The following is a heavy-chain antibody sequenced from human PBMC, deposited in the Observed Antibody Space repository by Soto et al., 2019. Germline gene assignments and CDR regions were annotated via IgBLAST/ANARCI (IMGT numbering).Heavy chain of an antibody. CDR2: ISAYTGNT. V-gene: IGHV1-18*01. D-gene: IGHD2-15*01. CDR3: ARRGLSGCIGGNCYHYNWFDP. Sequence: QVQLVQSGAEVKNRGASVKVSCKASGYTFTTYDITWVRQAPGQGLEWMGWISAYTGNTNYAQKLQGRVTMTTDTSTSTAYMELRSLRSDDTAVYYCARRGLSGCIGGNCYHYNWFDPWGQGTPVTVSS. J-gene: IGHJ5*02. CDR1: GYTFTTYD.